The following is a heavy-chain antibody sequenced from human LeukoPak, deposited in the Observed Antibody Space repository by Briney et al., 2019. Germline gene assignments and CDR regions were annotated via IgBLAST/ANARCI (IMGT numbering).Heavy chain of an antibody. V-gene: IGHV4-39*01. D-gene: IGHD3/OR15-3a*01. CDR2: IYYSGST. CDR1: Y. Sequence: YGRRIIQHKRKGLEWIGSIYYSGSTYYNPSLKSRVTISVDTSKNQFSLKLSSVTAADTAVYYCARHDFGTSPAGPRYYYYMDVWGKGTTVTVSS. CDR3: ARHDFGTSPAGPRYYYYMDV. J-gene: IGHJ6*03.